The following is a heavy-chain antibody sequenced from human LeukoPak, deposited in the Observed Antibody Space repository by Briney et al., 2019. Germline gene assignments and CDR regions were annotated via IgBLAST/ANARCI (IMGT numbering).Heavy chain of an antibody. J-gene: IGHJ4*02. CDR3: AGGTGFIIKD. CDR2: IKQDGSEK. D-gene: IGHD3-9*01. Sequence: GGSLRLSCAASGFTFSLYRMNWVRRAPGKGLEWVANIKQDGSEKNYVDSVKGRFTISRDNAKNSLYLQMNNLRVEDTAMYYCAGGTGFIIKDWGQGTLVTVSS. CDR1: GFTFSLYR. V-gene: IGHV3-7*03.